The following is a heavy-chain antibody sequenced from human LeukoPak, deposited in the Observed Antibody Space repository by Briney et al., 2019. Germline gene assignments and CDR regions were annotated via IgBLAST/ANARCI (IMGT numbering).Heavy chain of an antibody. CDR1: GGSISRYY. V-gene: IGHV4-59*01. CDR2: IYYSGNT. J-gene: IGHJ4*02. D-gene: IGHD5-12*01. CDR3: ARVGGYSGYDPIDY. Sequence: SETLSLTCTVSGGSISRYYWSWIRQPPEKGLEWIGYIYYSGNTNYNPSLKSRVTISVDTSKNQFSPKLSSVTAADTAVYYCARVGGYSGYDPIDYWGQGTLVTVSS.